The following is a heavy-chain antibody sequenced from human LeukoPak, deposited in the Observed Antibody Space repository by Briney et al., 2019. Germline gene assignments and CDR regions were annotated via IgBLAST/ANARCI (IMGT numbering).Heavy chain of an antibody. CDR1: GYTFTSYG. J-gene: IGHJ4*02. D-gene: IGHD1-26*01. CDR2: ISAYNGNT. V-gene: IGHV1-18*01. Sequence: ASVKVSCKASGYTFTSYGISRVRQAPGQGLEWMGWISAYNGNTNYAQKLQGRVTMTTDTSTSTAYMELRSLRSDDTAVYYCAREDFRGSYYDLDYWGQGTLVTVSS. CDR3: AREDFRGSYYDLDY.